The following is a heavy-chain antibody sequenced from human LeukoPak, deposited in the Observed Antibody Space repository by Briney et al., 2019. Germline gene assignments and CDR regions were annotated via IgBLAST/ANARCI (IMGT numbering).Heavy chain of an antibody. Sequence: EASVKLSCKASGYTVTNYYMHWVRQAPGQGIEWMGIVNPSSISASYAQKLQGKATMTRDTPTSTGSMELSSLRSDDTAVYYCARDVGVTVAGTFLLYYYYGKDVWGQGTTVTVS. CDR2: VNPSSISA. CDR1: GYTVTNYY. CDR3: ARDVGVTVAGTFLLYYYYGKDV. V-gene: IGHV1-46*01. J-gene: IGHJ6*02. D-gene: IGHD4-23*01.